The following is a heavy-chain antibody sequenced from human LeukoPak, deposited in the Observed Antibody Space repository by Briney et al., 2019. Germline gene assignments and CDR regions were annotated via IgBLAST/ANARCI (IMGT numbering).Heavy chain of an antibody. D-gene: IGHD6-6*01. J-gene: IGHJ4*02. Sequence: PSETLSLTCTVSGGSISSSSYYWGWIRQPPGKGLEWIGSIYYSGSTYYNPSLKSRVTISVDTSKNQFSLKLSSVTAADTAVYYCATQGPSIAARRHYYFDYWGQGTLVTVSS. CDR1: GGSISSSSYY. V-gene: IGHV4-39*07. CDR2: IYYSGST. CDR3: ATQGPSIAARRHYYFDY.